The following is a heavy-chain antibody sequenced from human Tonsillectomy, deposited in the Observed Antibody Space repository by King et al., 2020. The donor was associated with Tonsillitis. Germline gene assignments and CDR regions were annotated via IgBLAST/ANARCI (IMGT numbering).Heavy chain of an antibody. J-gene: IGHJ4*02. V-gene: IGHV4-61*02. Sequence: QVQLQESGPGLVKPSQTLSLTCTVSGGSISSGGYYWSWIRQPAGKGLEWIGRIYTIGSTHYNPSLKSRVTMSVDTSKNQFSLKLDSVTAADTAVYYCARDRSGSGSYYSPFDYWGQGTLVTVSS. CDR3: ARDRSGSGSYYSPFDY. CDR1: GGSISSGGYY. CDR2: IYTIGST. D-gene: IGHD3-10*01.